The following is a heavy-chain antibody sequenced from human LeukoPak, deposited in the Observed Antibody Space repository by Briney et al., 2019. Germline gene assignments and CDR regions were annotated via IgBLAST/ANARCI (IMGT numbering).Heavy chain of an antibody. CDR3: ARGGPGDPFDWYFDL. J-gene: IGHJ2*01. CDR1: GFTFSSYA. CDR2: ISYDGSNK. D-gene: IGHD3-16*01. Sequence: PGRSLRLSCAASGFTFSSYAMHWVRQAPGKGLEWVAVISYDGSNKYYADSVKGRFTISRDNSKNTLYLQMNSLRAEDTAVYYCARGGPGDPFDWYFDLWGRGTLVTVSS. V-gene: IGHV3-30-3*01.